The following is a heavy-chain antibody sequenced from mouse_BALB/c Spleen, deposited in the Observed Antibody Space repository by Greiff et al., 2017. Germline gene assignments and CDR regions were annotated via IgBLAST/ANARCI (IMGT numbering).Heavy chain of an antibody. J-gene: IGHJ2*01. CDR1: GFTFSSYG. V-gene: IGHV5-6*01. CDR3: ARQGDDGGDY. Sequence: EVHLVESGGDLVKPGGSLKLSCAASGFTFSSYGMSWVRQTPDKRLEWVATISSGGSYTYYPDSVKGRFTISRDNAKNTLYLQMSSLKSEDTAMYYCARQGDDGGDYWGQGTTLTVSA. D-gene: IGHD2-12*01. CDR2: ISSGGSYT.